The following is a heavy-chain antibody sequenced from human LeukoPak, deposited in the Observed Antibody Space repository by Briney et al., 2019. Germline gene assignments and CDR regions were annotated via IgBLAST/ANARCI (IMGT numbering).Heavy chain of an antibody. V-gene: IGHV3-53*01. D-gene: IGHD1-26*01. CDR1: GFTVTGNY. CDR3: ARGAIFVGGVGAQDY. J-gene: IGHJ4*02. CDR2: IYSGGST. Sequence: PGGSLRLSCAASGFTVTGNYMSWVRQAPGKGLEWVSVIYSGGSTFYADSVKGRFTISRDNSKNTLFLQMHSLSAEDTAVYYCARGAIFVGGVGAQDYWGQGTLVTVSS.